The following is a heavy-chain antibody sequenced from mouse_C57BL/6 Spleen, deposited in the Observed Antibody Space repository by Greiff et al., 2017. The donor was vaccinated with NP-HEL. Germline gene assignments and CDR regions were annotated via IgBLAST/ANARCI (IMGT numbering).Heavy chain of an antibody. CDR1: GYTFTNYW. V-gene: IGHV1-63*01. D-gene: IGHD1-1*01. J-gene: IGHJ1*03. CDR2: IYPGGGYT. CDR3: ARYYGSSFWYFDV. Sequence: QVQLKESGAELVRPGTSVKMSCKASGYTFTNYWIGWAKQRPGHGLEWIGDIYPGGGYTNYNEKFKGKPTLAADKSSSTAYMQFSSLTSDDSAIYYCARYYGSSFWYFDVWGTGTTVTVSS.